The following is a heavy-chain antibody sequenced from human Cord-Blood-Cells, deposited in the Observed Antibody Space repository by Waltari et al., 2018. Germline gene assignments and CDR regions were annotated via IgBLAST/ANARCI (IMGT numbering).Heavy chain of an antibody. CDR2: IYWNDDK. J-gene: IGHJ4*02. Sequence: QITLKESGPTLMKHTQTLTLTCTFSGFSLSTIGVGLGWLRQPPGKALEWLALIYWNDDKHYSPSLKSRLTITKDTSKNRVVLTMTNMDPVDTATYYCAHRSIAAAGTGFDYWGQGTLVTVSS. D-gene: IGHD6-13*01. CDR1: GFSLSTIGVG. V-gene: IGHV2-5*01. CDR3: AHRSIAAAGTGFDY.